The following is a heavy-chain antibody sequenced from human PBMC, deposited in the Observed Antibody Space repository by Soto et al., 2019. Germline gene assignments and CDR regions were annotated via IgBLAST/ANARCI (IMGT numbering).Heavy chain of an antibody. J-gene: IGHJ5*02. CDR2: INSDGSST. D-gene: IGHD3-10*01. CDR3: ARGSPSLLWFGGLFSPSYYNWFDP. V-gene: IGHV3-74*01. Sequence: PGGSLRLSCAASGFTFSSYWMHWVRQAPGKGLVWVSRINSDGSSTSYADSVKGRFTISRDNAKNTLYLQMNSLRAEDTAVYYCARGSPSLLWFGGLFSPSYYNWFDPWGQGTLVTVSS. CDR1: GFTFSSYW.